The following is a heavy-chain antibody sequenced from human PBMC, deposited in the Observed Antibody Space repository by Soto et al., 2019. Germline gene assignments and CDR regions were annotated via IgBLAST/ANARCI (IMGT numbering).Heavy chain of an antibody. J-gene: IGHJ3*02. V-gene: IGHV1-69*02. CDR3: ARGNSSSWYIAFDI. D-gene: IGHD6-13*01. CDR2: IIPILGIA. Sequence: QVQLVQSGAEVKKPGSSVKVSCKASGGTFSSYTISWVRQAPGQGLEWMGSIIPILGIANYAQKFQGRVTITADKSTSTAYMELSRLRSEDTAVYYCARGNSSSWYIAFDIRGQGTMVTVSS. CDR1: GGTFSSYT.